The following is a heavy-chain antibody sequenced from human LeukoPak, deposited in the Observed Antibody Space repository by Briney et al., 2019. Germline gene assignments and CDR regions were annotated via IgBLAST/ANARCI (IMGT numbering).Heavy chain of an antibody. J-gene: IGHJ4*02. Sequence: GESLKISCKASGYIFTNYWIGWVRQMPGKGLEWMGIVYPGGSDARYSPSFQGQVTFSADKSISTAFLQRSSLKASDTAMYYCARPTTNWYFDYWGQGTLLTVSS. CDR3: ARPTTNWYFDY. CDR2: VYPGGSDA. V-gene: IGHV5-51*01. CDR1: GYIFTNYW. D-gene: IGHD1-1*01.